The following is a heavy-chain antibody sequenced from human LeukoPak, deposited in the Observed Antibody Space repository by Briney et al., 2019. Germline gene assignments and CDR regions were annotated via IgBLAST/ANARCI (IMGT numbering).Heavy chain of an antibody. CDR3: ARDLIGYYYDSSGYKDY. CDR1: GFTFSSYW. V-gene: IGHV3-7*01. D-gene: IGHD3-22*01. Sequence: GGSLRLSCAASGFTFSSYWMSWVRQAPGKGLEWVANIKQDGSEKYYVDSVKGRFTISRDNAKNSLYLQMNSLRAEDTAVYYCARDLIGYYYDSSGYKDYWGQGTLVTVS. J-gene: IGHJ4*02. CDR2: IKQDGSEK.